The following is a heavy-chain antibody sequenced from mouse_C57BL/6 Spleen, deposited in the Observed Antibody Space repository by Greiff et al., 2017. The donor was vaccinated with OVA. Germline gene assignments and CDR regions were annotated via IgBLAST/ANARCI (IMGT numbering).Heavy chain of an antibody. CDR1: GYTFTSYW. CDR2: IDPSDSET. J-gene: IGHJ4*01. V-gene: IGHV1-52*01. D-gene: IGHD3-2*02. Sequence: VQLQQPGAELVRPGSSVKLSCKASGYTFTSYWMHWVKQRPIQGLEWIGNIDPSDSETHYNQKFKDKATLTVDKSSSTAYMQLSSLTSEDSAVYYCARWGQLRLPYCYAMDYWGQGTSVTVSS. CDR3: ARWGQLRLPYCYAMDY.